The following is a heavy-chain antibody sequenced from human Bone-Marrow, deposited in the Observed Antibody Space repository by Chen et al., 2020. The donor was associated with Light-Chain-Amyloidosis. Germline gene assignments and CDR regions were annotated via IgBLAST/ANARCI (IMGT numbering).Heavy chain of an antibody. CDR1: GFTFGRHS. CDR3: VREVYDYNYGASYYYYSMDV. Sequence: EVQLVESGGGLVKPGGSLRLSCAASGFTFGRHSMHGVRQAPGKGLEWVSSISTSSSYIHYADSMKGRFTISRDNAKNALFLQMNSLRAEDTAVYYCVREVYDYNYGASYYYYSMDVWGQGTTVTVSS. V-gene: IGHV3-21*02. D-gene: IGHD5-18*01. J-gene: IGHJ6*02. CDR2: ISTSSSYI.